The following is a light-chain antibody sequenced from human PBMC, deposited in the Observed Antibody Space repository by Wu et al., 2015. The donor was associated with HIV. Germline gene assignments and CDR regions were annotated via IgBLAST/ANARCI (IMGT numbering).Light chain of an antibody. CDR2: KAS. CDR1: RSINHW. V-gene: IGKV1-5*03. CDR3: QQYDNLSA. Sequence: DIQMTQSPSTLSASVGDRVTITCRASRSINHWVAWYQQKPGKAPRLLIYKASTLGGGVPSRFSGSGSGTEFTLTISSLQPDDFATYYCQQYDNLSAFGQGTKVEI. J-gene: IGKJ1*01.